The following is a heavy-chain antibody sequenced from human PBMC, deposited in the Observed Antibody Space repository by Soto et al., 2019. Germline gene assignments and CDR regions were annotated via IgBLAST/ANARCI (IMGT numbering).Heavy chain of an antibody. CDR2: IYPGDSDT. D-gene: IGHD2-15*01. CDR3: ARSAGNAGRFSEY. J-gene: IGHJ4*02. CDR1: GYTFTSYW. Sequence: GESLQISCKGSGYTFTSYWISCVRQMPGEGLEWMGAIYPGDSDTRYSPSFQGQVTISADKSISTAYMQWSSLQASDSAIYYCARSAGNAGRFSEYWGKGTVVTVSS. V-gene: IGHV5-51*01.